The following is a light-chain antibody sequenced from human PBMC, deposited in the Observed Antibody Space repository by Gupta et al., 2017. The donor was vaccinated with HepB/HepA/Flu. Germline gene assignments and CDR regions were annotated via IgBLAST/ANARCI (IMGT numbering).Light chain of an antibody. CDR3: NSFTTRGTYV. J-gene: IGLJ1*01. CDR1: SSDVGAYNY. V-gene: IGLV2-14*03. Sequence: ALTQPASVSGSPGQSITTSCTGASSDVGAYNYVSWYQQHPGRAPKLIIHDVSNRPSGVSSRFSGSKSDNTASLTISGLQAEDEADYYCNSFTTRGTYVFGSGTKVTVL. CDR2: DVS.